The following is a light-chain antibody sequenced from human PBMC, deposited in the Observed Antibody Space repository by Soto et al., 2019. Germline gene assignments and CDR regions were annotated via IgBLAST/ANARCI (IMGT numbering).Light chain of an antibody. CDR2: KAS. J-gene: IGKJ1*01. V-gene: IGKV1-5*03. CDR1: QSISSS. CDR3: QSYNAYCT. Sequence: DFQMTQSPSTLSASVGDRVTITCRASQSISSSLAWYQQKPGKAPKVLIYKASSLEGGVPSRFSGSGSGTEFTLTICSLQPDDFASYYCQSYNAYCTFGQGTKVEIK.